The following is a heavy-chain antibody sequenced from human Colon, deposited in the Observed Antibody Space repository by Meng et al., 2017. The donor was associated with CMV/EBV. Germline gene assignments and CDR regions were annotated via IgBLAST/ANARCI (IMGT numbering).Heavy chain of an antibody. D-gene: IGHD2-2*01. CDR3: ARGGASPPGNWFAS. CDR2: INPVNGKT. V-gene: IGHV1-3*01. J-gene: IGHJ5*01. CDR1: GYTFTNHA. Sequence: SGYTFTNHAIYWVRQAPGQSLEWMGWINPVNGKTKFSQKFQGRVTFSSDTSARTAYMELSSLRSEDTAVFYCARGGASPPGNWFASWGQGTLVTVSS.